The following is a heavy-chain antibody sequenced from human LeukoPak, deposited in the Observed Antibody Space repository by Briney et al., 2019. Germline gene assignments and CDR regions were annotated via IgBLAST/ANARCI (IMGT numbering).Heavy chain of an antibody. V-gene: IGHV3-23*01. D-gene: IGHD3-22*01. CDR2: ISGSGGTT. CDR1: GFTFTSYA. Sequence: PGGSLRLSCAASGFTFTSYAMTWVRQAPGKGLEWVSAISGSGGTTYYADSVKGRFTISRDNSKNTLYLQMNSLRAEDTAIYYCARRYYDSTGYYSLDSWGQGTLVTVSS. J-gene: IGHJ4*02. CDR3: ARRYYDSTGYYSLDS.